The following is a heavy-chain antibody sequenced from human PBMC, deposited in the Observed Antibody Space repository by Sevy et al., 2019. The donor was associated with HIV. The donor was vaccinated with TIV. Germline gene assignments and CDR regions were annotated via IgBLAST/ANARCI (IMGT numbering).Heavy chain of an antibody. Sequence: GGSLRLSCVASGFTLNSYWMSWVRQAPGKGLEWLANIKQDGSVKYYVNSVKGRFTSSRDNARNLLYLQMNSLRVEDTALYYCVRAIAADGSFWGQGTLVTVSS. CDR2: IKQDGSVK. CDR1: GFTLNSYW. D-gene: IGHD6-13*01. V-gene: IGHV3-7*01. CDR3: VRAIAADGSF. J-gene: IGHJ4*02.